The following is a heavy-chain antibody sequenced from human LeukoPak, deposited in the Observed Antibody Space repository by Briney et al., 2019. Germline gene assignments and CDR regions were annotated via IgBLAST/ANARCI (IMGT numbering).Heavy chain of an antibody. J-gene: IGHJ6*02. CDR2: ISYDGSNK. D-gene: IGHD6-19*01. CDR1: GFTFSSYG. Sequence: GGSLRLSCAASGFTFSSYGMHWVRQAPGKGLEWVAVISYDGSNKYYADSVKGRFTISRDNSKNTLYLQMNSLRAEDTAVYYCARVGSGWSVAGYYYGMDVWGQGTTVTVSS. V-gene: IGHV3-30*03. CDR3: ARVGSGWSVAGYYYGMDV.